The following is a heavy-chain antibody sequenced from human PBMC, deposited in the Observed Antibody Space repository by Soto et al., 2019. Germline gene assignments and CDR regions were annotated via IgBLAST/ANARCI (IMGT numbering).Heavy chain of an antibody. CDR1: GFTFSSYA. J-gene: IGHJ4*02. CDR2: ISYDGTNK. Sequence: PGGSLRLSCVGSGFTFSSYAMHWVRQAPGKGLEWLAIISYDGTNKYYAESVKGRFTISRDNSKLTLYLQMNSLRPEDTAVYYCARVLTYFDFWSGLDYWGQGTLVTVSS. V-gene: IGHV3-30-3*01. D-gene: IGHD3-3*01. CDR3: ARVLTYFDFWSGLDY.